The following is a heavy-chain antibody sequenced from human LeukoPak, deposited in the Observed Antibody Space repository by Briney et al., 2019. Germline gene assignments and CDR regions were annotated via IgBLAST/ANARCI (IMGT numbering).Heavy chain of an antibody. J-gene: IGHJ6*02. CDR1: GYTFTSYG. CDR3: AREAAMVMAGMDV. D-gene: IGHD5-18*01. V-gene: IGHV1-18*01. Sequence: ASVKVSCKASGYTFTSYGISWVRQAPGQGLEWMGWISAYNGNSNYAQKLQGRVTMTTGTSTSTAYMELRSLRSDDTAVYYCAREAAMVMAGMDVWGQGTTVTVSS. CDR2: ISAYNGNS.